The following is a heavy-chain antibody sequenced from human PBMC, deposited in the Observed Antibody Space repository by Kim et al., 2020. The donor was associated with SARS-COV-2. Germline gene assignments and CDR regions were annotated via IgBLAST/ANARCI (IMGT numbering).Heavy chain of an antibody. CDR2: IYYSGST. D-gene: IGHD6-13*01. J-gene: IGHJ5*02. CDR1: GGSISSSSYY. CDR3: ATRKLSSSWYKSSGGLWFDP. V-gene: IGHV4-39*01. Sequence: SETLSLTCTVSGGSISSSSYYWGWIRQPPGKGLEWIGSIYYSGSTYYNPSLKSRVTISVDTSKNQFSLKLSSVTAADTAVYYCATRKLSSSWYKSSGGLWFDPWGQGTLVTVSS.